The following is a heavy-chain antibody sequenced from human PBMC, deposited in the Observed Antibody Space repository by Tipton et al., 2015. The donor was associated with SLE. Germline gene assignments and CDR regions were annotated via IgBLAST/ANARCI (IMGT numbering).Heavy chain of an antibody. CDR3: ARSRWWSYFYYGMDV. D-gene: IGHD2-15*01. V-gene: IGHV4-59*11. CDR2: ISYSGST. J-gene: IGHJ6*02. CDR1: AGSISRHY. Sequence: TLSLTCTVSAGSISRHYWSWIRQPPGKGLEWVGYISYSGSTDYNPFLKSRVTISVDTSKNQFSLKLSSVTAADTAVYYCARSRWWSYFYYGMDVWGQGTTVTVSS.